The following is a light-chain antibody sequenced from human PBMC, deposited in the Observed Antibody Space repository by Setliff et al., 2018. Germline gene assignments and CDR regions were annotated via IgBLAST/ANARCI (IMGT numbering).Light chain of an antibody. J-gene: IGLJ1*01. CDR1: SSDVGSYDF. Sequence: QSALTQPASVSGSPGQSITISCSGTSSDVGSYDFVSWYQQHAGKAPKLIIYDVSNRPSGVSNRFSGSKSGNTASLTVSGLQAEDAADYYCSSYEGSNNYVFGTGTKVTV. CDR2: DVS. V-gene: IGLV2-14*03. CDR3: SSYEGSNNYV.